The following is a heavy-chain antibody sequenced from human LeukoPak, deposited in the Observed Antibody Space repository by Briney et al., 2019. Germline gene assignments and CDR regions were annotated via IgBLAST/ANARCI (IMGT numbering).Heavy chain of an antibody. CDR2: INQDGSEK. J-gene: IGHJ6*03. CDR1: GFTLSSYA. D-gene: IGHD3-10*01. Sequence: GGSLRLSCAASGFTLSSYAMTWVRQAPGKGLEWVANINQDGSEKYYVDPVKGRFTISRDNAKNSLYLQMNSLRAEDTAVYYCARVGDYYYYYMDVWGKGTTVTISS. V-gene: IGHV3-7*04. CDR3: ARVGDYYYYYMDV.